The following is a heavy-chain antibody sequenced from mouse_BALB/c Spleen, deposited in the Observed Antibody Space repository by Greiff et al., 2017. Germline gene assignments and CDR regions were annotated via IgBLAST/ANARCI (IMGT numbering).Heavy chain of an antibody. CDR3: ARLYYGSSLYYFDY. D-gene: IGHD1-1*01. CDR1: GFTFSSYA. Sequence: EVQLVESGGGLVKPGGSLKLSCAASGFTFSSYAMSWVRQSPEKRLEWVAEISSGGSYTYYPDTVTGRFTISRDNAKNTLYLEMSSLRSEDTAMYYCARLYYGSSLYYFDYWGQGTTLTVSS. J-gene: IGHJ2*01. CDR2: ISSGGSYT. V-gene: IGHV5-9-4*01.